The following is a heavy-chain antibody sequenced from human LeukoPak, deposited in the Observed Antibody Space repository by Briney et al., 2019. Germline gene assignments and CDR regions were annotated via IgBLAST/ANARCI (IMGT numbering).Heavy chain of an antibody. Sequence: SETLSLTRTVSGGSISSYYGSWIRQPPGKGLEWIGYIYYSGSTNYNPSLKSRVTISVDTSKNQFSLKLSSVTAADTAVYYCARHIAVSAPFDYWGQGTLVTVSS. D-gene: IGHD6-19*01. V-gene: IGHV4-59*08. CDR3: ARHIAVSAPFDY. CDR1: GGSISSYY. CDR2: IYYSGST. J-gene: IGHJ4*02.